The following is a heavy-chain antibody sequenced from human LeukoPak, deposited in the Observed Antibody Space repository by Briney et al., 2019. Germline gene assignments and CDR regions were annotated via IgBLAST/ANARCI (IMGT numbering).Heavy chain of an antibody. V-gene: IGHV1-46*01. Sequence: GASVKVSCKASGYTLTNYYMHWVRQAPGQGLEWMGLINPTGSSTNYAQKFRGRVTMTRDTSTSTVYMELSSLRSEDTAVYYCAREESGGYFDYWGQGTLVTASS. CDR2: INPTGSST. D-gene: IGHD2-8*02. CDR1: GYTLTNYY. CDR3: AREESGGYFDY. J-gene: IGHJ4*02.